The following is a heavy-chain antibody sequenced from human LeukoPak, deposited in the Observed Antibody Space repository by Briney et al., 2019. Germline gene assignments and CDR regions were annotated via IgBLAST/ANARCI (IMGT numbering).Heavy chain of an antibody. CDR1: GFIFSNYA. D-gene: IGHD3-16*02. J-gene: IGHJ6*02. Sequence: PGGSLRLSCAASGFIFSNYAMTWVRQAPGKGLEWVSTISGSGSSAYYADSVKGRFTISRDNSKNTLYLQMNSLRAEDTAVYYCAKRRLSTGMDVWGQGTTVTVSS. CDR3: AKRRLSTGMDV. V-gene: IGHV3-23*01. CDR2: ISGSGSSA.